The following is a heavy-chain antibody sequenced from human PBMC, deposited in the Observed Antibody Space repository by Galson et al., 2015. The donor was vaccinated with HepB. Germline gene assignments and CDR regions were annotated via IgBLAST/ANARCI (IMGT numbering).Heavy chain of an antibody. CDR3: AAAYQELPPGY. J-gene: IGHJ4*02. CDR2: MNPNSGNT. Sequence: SVKVSCKASGYTFTSYDINWVRQATGQGLEWMGWMNPNSGNTGYAQKFQGRVTMTRDTSISTAYMELSSLSSDDTAVYHCAAAYQELPPGYWGQGTLLTVSS. CDR1: GYTFTSYD. V-gene: IGHV1-8*01. D-gene: IGHD1-26*01.